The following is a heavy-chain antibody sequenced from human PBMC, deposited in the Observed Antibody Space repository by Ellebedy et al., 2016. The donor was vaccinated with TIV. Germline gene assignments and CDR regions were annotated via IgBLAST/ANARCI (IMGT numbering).Heavy chain of an antibody. Sequence: GESLKISCAASGFTFSSYGMHCVRQAPGKGLEWVAVIWYDGSNKYYADSVKGRFTISRDNSKNMLYLQMNSLRAEDTAVYYCARDQAVAGQSYYYYGMDVWGQGTTVTVSS. CDR2: IWYDGSNK. D-gene: IGHD6-19*01. CDR1: GFTFSSYG. V-gene: IGHV3-33*01. J-gene: IGHJ6*02. CDR3: ARDQAVAGQSYYYYGMDV.